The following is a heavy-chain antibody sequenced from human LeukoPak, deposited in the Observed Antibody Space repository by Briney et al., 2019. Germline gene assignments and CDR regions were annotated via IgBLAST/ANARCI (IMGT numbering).Heavy chain of an antibody. D-gene: IGHD3-10*01. CDR2: IIPNTGDT. J-gene: IGHJ4*02. V-gene: IGHV1-2*02. Sequence: ASVKVSCKASGGTFSSYAISWVRQAPGQGLEWMGGIIPNTGDTHYAQNFQGRVTMTRDTSISTAYMELSRLRSDDTAVYYCARDSGERGSGSYLIAYWGQGTLVTVSS. CDR1: GGTFSSYA. CDR3: ARDSGERGSGSYLIAY.